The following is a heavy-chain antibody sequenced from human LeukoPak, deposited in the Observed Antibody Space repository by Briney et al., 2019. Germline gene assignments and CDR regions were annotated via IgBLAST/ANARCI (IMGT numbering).Heavy chain of an antibody. Sequence: SETLSLTCTVSGGSISSGGYYWSWIRQHPGKGLEWIGYIYYSGSTYYNPSLKSRVTISVDTSKNQFSLKLSSVTAADTAVYYCARLGSIAARRDYWGQGTLVTVSS. CDR3: ARLGSIAARRDY. D-gene: IGHD6-6*01. V-gene: IGHV4-31*03. CDR2: IYYSGST. CDR1: GGSISSGGYY. J-gene: IGHJ4*02.